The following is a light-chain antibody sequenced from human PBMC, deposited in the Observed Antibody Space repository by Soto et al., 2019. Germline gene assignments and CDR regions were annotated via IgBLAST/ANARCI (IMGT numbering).Light chain of an antibody. Sequence: EIVLTQSPGTLSLSPGERATLSCRASQSVPRSYLAWYQQKPGQAPRLLIYGTSSRATGIPDRFSGSGSGTDFTLTISRLEPEDFAVYYCQHYGYSRTFGQGTKVDIK. CDR1: QSVPRSY. V-gene: IGKV3-20*01. CDR3: QHYGYSRT. J-gene: IGKJ1*01. CDR2: GTS.